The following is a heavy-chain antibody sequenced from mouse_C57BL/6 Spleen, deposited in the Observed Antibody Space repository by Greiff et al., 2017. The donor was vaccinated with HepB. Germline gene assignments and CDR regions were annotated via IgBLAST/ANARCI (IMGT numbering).Heavy chain of an antibody. CDR3: ARIDGSWYFDV. V-gene: IGHV5-17*01. Sequence: EVQLVESGGGLVKPGGSLKLSCAASGFTFSDYGMHWVRQAPEKGLEWVAYISSGSSTIYYADTVKGRFTISRDNAKNTLFLQMTSLRSEDTAMYYCARIDGSWYFDVWGTGTTVTVSS. CDR1: GFTFSDYG. CDR2: ISSGSSTI. J-gene: IGHJ1*03. D-gene: IGHD2-3*01.